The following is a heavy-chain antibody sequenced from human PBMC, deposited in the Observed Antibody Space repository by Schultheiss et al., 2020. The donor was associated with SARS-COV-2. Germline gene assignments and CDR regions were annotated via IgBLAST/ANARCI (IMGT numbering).Heavy chain of an antibody. CDR3: AGDSLTEVKQLVQDY. V-gene: IGHV4-39*02. CDR2: IYYSGST. CDR1: GGSISSSSYY. Sequence: SQTLSLTCTVSGGSISSSSYYWGWIRQPPGKGLEWIGCIYYSGSTYYNPSLKSRVTISVDTSKNQFSLKLSSVTAADTAVYYCAGDSLTEVKQLVQDYWGQGTLVTVSS. D-gene: IGHD6-6*01. J-gene: IGHJ4*02.